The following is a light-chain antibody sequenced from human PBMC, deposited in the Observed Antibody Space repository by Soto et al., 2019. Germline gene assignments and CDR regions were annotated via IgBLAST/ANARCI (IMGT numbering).Light chain of an antibody. Sequence: DIQMTQSPSSLSASVGDRVTITCRASQSISTYLNWYQQKPGKAPTLLIYDASTLQGGVPSRFTGSGSGTDFTLTINTLQPEDFATYFCQQSYTYPRTFGPGTKVEIK. J-gene: IGKJ1*01. CDR2: DAS. V-gene: IGKV1-39*01. CDR1: QSISTY. CDR3: QQSYTYPRT.